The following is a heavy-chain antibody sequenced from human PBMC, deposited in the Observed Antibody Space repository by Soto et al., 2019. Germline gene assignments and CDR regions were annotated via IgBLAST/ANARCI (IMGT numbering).Heavy chain of an antibody. Sequence: QVQLVQSGAEVKKPGSSVKVSCKASGGTFSNYAISWVRQAPGQGLEWMGGIIPIFGTANYAQKFQGRVTITADVSRSTACMDLRRLSWKDTAVLCVASDRGPSGGYYPHWFDPWGQGTLVTVSS. D-gene: IGHD3-22*01. CDR1: GGTFSNYA. V-gene: IGHV1-69*12. J-gene: IGHJ5*02. CDR2: IIPIFGTA. CDR3: ASDRGPSGGYYPHWFDP.